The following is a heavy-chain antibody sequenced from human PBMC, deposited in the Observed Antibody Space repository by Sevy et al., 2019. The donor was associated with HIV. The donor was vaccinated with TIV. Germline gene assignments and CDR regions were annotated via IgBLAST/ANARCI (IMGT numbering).Heavy chain of an antibody. CDR2: IWYDGTNK. CDR3: ARGGRIAVSGRVGYLDY. J-gene: IGHJ4*02. Sequence: GGSLRLSCAASGFTFSSYDMHWVRQAPGKGLEWVALIWYDGTNKYYADSVKGRFTISRDNSENTFYLQMNSLRAEDTAVYYCARGGRIAVSGRVGYLDYWGQGILVTVSS. V-gene: IGHV3-33*01. D-gene: IGHD6-19*01. CDR1: GFTFSSYD.